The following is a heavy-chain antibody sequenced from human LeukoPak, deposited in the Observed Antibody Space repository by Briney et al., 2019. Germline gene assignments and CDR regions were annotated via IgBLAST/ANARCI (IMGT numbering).Heavy chain of an antibody. CDR2: IGGSGGNI. J-gene: IGHJ5*02. D-gene: IGHD3-9*01. CDR3: LTGYNHAVDWFDP. Sequence: GGSLRLSCAASGLSFSNYAMYWVRQAPGKGLEWVSAIGGSGGNIFYTDSVKGRFTISRDNSKNTLYLQMNSLRAEDTAVYYCLTGYNHAVDWFDPWGQGTLVTVSS. CDR1: GLSFSNYA. V-gene: IGHV3-23*01.